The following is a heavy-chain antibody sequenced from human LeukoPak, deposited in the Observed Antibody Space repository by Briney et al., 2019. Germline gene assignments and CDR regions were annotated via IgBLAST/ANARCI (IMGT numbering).Heavy chain of an antibody. D-gene: IGHD3-3*01. Sequence: PSETLSLTCTVSGGSISSSSYYWSWIRQPPGKGLEWIGEINHSGSTNYNPSLKSRVTISVDTSKNQFSLKLSSVTAADTAVYYCARGPQNYDFWSGYYTLWWFDPWGQGTLVTVSS. CDR2: INHSGST. J-gene: IGHJ5*02. V-gene: IGHV4-39*07. CDR3: ARGPQNYDFWSGYYTLWWFDP. CDR1: GGSISSSSYY.